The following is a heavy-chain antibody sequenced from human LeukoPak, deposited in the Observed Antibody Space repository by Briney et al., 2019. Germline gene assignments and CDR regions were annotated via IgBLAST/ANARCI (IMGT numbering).Heavy chain of an antibody. Sequence: PGGSLRLSCAASGFTFSSYSMSWVRQAPGKGLEWVSSISSSSSYIYYADSVKGRFTISRDNAKNSLYLQMNSLRAEDTAVYYCARSPYSSSSWYSNFDYWGQGTLVTVSS. J-gene: IGHJ4*02. V-gene: IGHV3-21*01. CDR3: ARSPYSSSSWYSNFDY. D-gene: IGHD6-13*01. CDR2: ISSSSSYI. CDR1: GFTFSSYS.